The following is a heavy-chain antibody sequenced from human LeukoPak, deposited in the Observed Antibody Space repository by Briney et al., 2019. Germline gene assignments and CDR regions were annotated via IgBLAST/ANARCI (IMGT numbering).Heavy chain of an antibody. D-gene: IGHD3-16*01. CDR1: GVTFSDYD. V-gene: IGHV3-21*01. Sequence: GGSLRLSCSASGVTFSDYDMNWVRQAPGKGLERVSAISGHSSHIYYGDSVKGRFTISRDNARNSLYLQMNSLGVEGTAVYYCGRAFPPLRTSSAGDLWGQGTLVTVSS. CDR3: GRAFPPLRTSSAGDL. CDR2: ISGHSSHI. J-gene: IGHJ4*02.